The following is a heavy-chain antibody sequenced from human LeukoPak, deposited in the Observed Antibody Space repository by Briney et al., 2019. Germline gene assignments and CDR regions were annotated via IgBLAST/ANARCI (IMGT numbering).Heavy chain of an antibody. Sequence: GRSLSLFRAASGLTFNDYYMSWIRQAPGEGLEWLSDINIGGTNTHYADSIKGRFTISRDNAKKSLYLEMNNLRAEDTAVYYCATDGAGFDTWGQGVLVTVSS. V-gene: IGHV3-11*01. CDR1: GLTFNDYY. J-gene: IGHJ5*02. CDR3: ATDGAGFDT. CDR2: INIGGTNT.